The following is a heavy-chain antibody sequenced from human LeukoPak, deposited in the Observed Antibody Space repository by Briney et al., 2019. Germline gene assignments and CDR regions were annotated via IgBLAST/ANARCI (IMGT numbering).Heavy chain of an antibody. V-gene: IGHV3-23*01. D-gene: IGHD2-21*01. Sequence: GGSLRLFCTASGFIFSICAMIWVRRAREKGLECFSYINGSGGNTYYGDCVKGRFTISRDNSKNTLYLQMHSLRAEHSAVYHCAKVPQAIAITPGFDYSGQGTLVTAYS. CDR3: AKVPQAIAITPGFDY. CDR2: INGSGGNT. J-gene: IGHJ4*02. CDR1: GFIFSICA.